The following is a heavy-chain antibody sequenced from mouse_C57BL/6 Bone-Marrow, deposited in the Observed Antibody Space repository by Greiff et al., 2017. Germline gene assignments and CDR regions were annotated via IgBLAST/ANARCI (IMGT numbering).Heavy chain of an antibody. CDR2: LWSGGST. Sequence: VQLQQSGPGLVQPSQSLSITCPVSGFSFTSYGVHWVRQSPGKGLEWLGVLWSGGSTDYNAAFISRLFISKDHSKSQVFLKMNSLQADDAAIYYCAIGMWAWFAYWGQGTLVTVSA. D-gene: IGHD3-3*01. J-gene: IGHJ3*01. CDR3: AIGMWAWFAY. V-gene: IGHV2-2*01. CDR1: GFSFTSYG.